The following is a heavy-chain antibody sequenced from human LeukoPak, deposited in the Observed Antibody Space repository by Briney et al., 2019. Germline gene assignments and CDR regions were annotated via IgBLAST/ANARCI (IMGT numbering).Heavy chain of an antibody. CDR1: GFTVRSNY. CDR2: IYSGGST. J-gene: IGHJ4*02. CDR3: ARSPEKLEYYYDSSGPRY. Sequence: PGGSLRLSCAASGFTVRSNYMSWVRQAPGKGLEWVSVIYSGGSTYYADSVKGRFTISRDNAKNSLYLQMNSLRAEDTAVYYCARSPEKLEYYYDSSGPRYWGQGTLVTVSS. V-gene: IGHV3-53*01. D-gene: IGHD3-22*01.